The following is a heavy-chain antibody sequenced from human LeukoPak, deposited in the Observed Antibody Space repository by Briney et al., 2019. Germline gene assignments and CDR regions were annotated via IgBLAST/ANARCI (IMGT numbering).Heavy chain of an antibody. CDR1: GGTFSSYA. V-gene: IGHV1-2*02. Sequence: ASVKVSCKASGGTFSSYAISWVRQAPGQGLEWMGWINPNSGGTNYAQKFQGRVTMTRDTSISTAYMELSRLRSDDTAVYYCAREKGDCSGGSCYSWHYYYYMDVWGKGTTVTVSS. J-gene: IGHJ6*03. CDR2: INPNSGGT. CDR3: AREKGDCSGGSCYSWHYYYYMDV. D-gene: IGHD2-15*01.